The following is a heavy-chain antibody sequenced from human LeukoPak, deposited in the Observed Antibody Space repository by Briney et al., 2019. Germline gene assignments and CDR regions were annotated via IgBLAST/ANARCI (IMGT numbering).Heavy chain of an antibody. CDR2: INHSGNA. Sequence: SETLSLTCAVSGGSFSGYYWTWIRQPPGKGLEWIGEINHSGNANYNPSLKSRVTISLDMSENHFSLKLTSVTAADTAVYYCASRPHTVTTGTNNWFDPWGQGTLVTVSS. CDR1: GGSFSGYY. J-gene: IGHJ5*02. CDR3: ASRPHTVTTGTNNWFDP. V-gene: IGHV4-34*01. D-gene: IGHD4-17*01.